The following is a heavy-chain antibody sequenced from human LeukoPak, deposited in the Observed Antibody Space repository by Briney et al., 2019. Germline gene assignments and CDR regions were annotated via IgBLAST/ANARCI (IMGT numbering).Heavy chain of an antibody. V-gene: IGHV1-8*03. CDR1: GYTFTSYH. D-gene: IGHD6-25*01. CDR2: INPNTDDR. Sequence: ASVTVSCKASGYTFTSYHINWVRQAPGQGLEWMGWINPNTDDRGYAQKFQGRLIITSDTSISTAYMELGSPRSEDTAVYCARTTSFTASGYDYWGQGTLVTVSS. J-gene: IGHJ4*02. CDR3: ARTTSFTASGYDY.